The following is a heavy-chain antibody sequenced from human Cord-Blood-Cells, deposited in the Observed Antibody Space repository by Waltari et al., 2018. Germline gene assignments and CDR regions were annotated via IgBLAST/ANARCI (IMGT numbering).Heavy chain of an antibody. CDR3: ARHDNYNWFDP. J-gene: IGHJ5*02. V-gene: IGHV4-39*01. D-gene: IGHD1-20*01. CDR2: IYYSGST. Sequence: IRQPPGKGLEWIGSIYYSGSTYYNPSLKSRVTISVDTSKNQFSLKLSSVTAADTAVYYCARHDNYNWFDPWGQGTLVTVSS.